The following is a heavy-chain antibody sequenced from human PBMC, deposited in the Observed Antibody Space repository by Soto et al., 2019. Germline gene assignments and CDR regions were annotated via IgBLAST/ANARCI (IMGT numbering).Heavy chain of an antibody. V-gene: IGHV1-18*01. CDR2: ISAYNGNT. J-gene: IGHJ5*02. CDR3: ARDDVDTAMVNWFDP. D-gene: IGHD5-18*01. CDR1: GYTFTSYG. Sequence: ASVKVSCKASGYTFTSYGISWVRQAPGQGLEWMGWISAYNGNTNYAQKLQGRVTMTTDTSTSTAYMELRSLRSDDTAVYYCARDDVDTAMVNWFDPWGQGTLVTSP.